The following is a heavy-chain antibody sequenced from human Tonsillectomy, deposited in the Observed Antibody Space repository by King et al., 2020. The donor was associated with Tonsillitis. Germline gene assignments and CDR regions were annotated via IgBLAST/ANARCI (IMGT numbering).Heavy chain of an antibody. CDR1: GDSISSNNYY. Sequence: QLQESGPGLVKTSETLSLSCTVSGDSISSNNYYSGWVRQPPGQGLEWIGSIFYSGSTYYNPSLRSRVTISVDTSKNRFSLRVNSVTAADTAVYYCARHPVWWSDRLSVWFDPWGQGILVTVSS. V-gene: IGHV4-39*07. CDR3: ARHPVWWSDRLSVWFDP. CDR2: IFYSGST. D-gene: IGHD2-21*01. J-gene: IGHJ5*02.